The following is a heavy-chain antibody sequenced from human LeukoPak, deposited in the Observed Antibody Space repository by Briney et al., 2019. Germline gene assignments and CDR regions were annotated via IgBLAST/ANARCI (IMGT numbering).Heavy chain of an antibody. CDR2: IRYDGSNK. CDR3: AKGSDFWSGYYIDY. J-gene: IGHJ4*02. Sequence: PGGSLRLSCAASGFTFSSYGMHWVRQAPGKGLEWVAFIRYDGSNKYYADSVKGRFTISRDNSKNTLYLQMNSLRAEDTAVYYCAKGSDFWSGYYIDYWGRGTLVTVSS. CDR1: GFTFSSYG. D-gene: IGHD3-3*01. V-gene: IGHV3-30*02.